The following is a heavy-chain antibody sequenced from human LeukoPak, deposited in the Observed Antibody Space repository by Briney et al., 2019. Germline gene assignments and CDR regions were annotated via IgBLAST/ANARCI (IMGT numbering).Heavy chain of an antibody. J-gene: IGHJ5*02. V-gene: IGHV1-18*01. Sequence: GASVKLSCKASGYTSTSYGISWVRQAPGQGLEWMGWISAYKGNTNYAQKLQGRVTMTTDTSTSTAYMELRSLRSDDTAVYYCARVSAADLYNWFDPWGQGTLVTVSS. CDR2: ISAYKGNT. D-gene: IGHD6-13*01. CDR1: GYTSTSYG. CDR3: ARVSAADLYNWFDP.